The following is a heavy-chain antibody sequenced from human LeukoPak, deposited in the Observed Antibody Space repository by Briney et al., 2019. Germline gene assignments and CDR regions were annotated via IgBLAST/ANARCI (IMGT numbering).Heavy chain of an antibody. V-gene: IGHV3-48*03. CDR1: GFTFSSYD. CDR3: ARVRGYSGYVLGYWLDP. Sequence: PGGSLRLSCAASGFTFSSYDMNWVRQAPGKGLEWVSSISSGGYTIYYADSVKGRFTISRDNAKNSLFPQMNSLRAEDTAVYYCARVRGYSGYVLGYWLDPWGQGTLVTVSS. CDR2: ISSGGYTI. D-gene: IGHD5-12*01. J-gene: IGHJ5*02.